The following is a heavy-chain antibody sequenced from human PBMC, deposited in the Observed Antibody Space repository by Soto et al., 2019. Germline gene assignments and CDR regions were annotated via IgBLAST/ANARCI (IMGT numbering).Heavy chain of an antibody. CDR3: AKHPGGEWLLSYYMDV. V-gene: IGHV3-30*18. Sequence: QVQLVESGGGVVQPGRSLRLSCAASGFTFSSYGMHWVRQAPGKGLEWVAVISYDGSNKYYADSVKGRFTISRDNSKNPLYLQMNILRAEDTAVDYGAKHPGGEWLLSYYMDVWGKGTTVTVSS. CDR2: ISYDGSNK. D-gene: IGHD3-3*01. J-gene: IGHJ6*03. CDR1: GFTFSSYG.